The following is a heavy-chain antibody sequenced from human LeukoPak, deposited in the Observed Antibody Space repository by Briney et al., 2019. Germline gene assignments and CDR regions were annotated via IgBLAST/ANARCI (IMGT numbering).Heavy chain of an antibody. CDR3: ARVFCSGGSCYMGYYFDY. CDR1: GFTFDDYA. V-gene: IGHV3-9*01. CDR2: ISWNSGSI. Sequence: PGGSLRLSCAASGFTFDDYAMHWVRQAPGKGLEWVSGISWNSGSIGYADSVKGRFTISRDNAKNSLYLQMNSLRAEDTAVYYCARVFCSGGSCYMGYYFDYWGQGTLVTVSS. D-gene: IGHD2-15*01. J-gene: IGHJ4*02.